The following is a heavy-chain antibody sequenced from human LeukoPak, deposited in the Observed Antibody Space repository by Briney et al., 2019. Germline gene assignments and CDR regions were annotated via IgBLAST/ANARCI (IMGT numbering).Heavy chain of an antibody. Sequence: SETLSLTCALSGDSISSTTYYWAWLRPPPAKGLEWIGSISYSGSPYYNPSHKSRVTMSVDTSKNQFSVNLTSVTAADTASYYGAKHFLLRLVSTPLRYWGQGTLVTVSS. V-gene: IGHV4-39*01. CDR2: ISYSGSP. CDR1: GDSISSTTYY. J-gene: IGHJ4*02. D-gene: IGHD5/OR15-5a*01. CDR3: AKHFLLRLVSTPLRY.